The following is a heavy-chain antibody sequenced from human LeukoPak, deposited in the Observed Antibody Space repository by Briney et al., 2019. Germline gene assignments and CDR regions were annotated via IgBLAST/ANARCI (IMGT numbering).Heavy chain of an antibody. CDR3: ARTQRYRHCSGGSCYSYPGGYFDY. Sequence: SETLSLTCAVYGGSFSGYYWGWIRQPPGKGLEWIGEINHSGSTNYNPSLKSRVTISVDTSKNQFSLKLSSVTAADTAVYYCARTQRYRHCSGGSCYSYPGGYFDYWGQGTLVTVSS. CDR1: GGSFSGYY. CDR2: INHSGST. V-gene: IGHV4-34*01. D-gene: IGHD2-15*01. J-gene: IGHJ4*02.